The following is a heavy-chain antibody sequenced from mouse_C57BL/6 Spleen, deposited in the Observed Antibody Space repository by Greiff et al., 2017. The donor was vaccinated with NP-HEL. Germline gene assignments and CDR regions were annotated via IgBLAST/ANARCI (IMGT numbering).Heavy chain of an antibody. Sequence: EVQLVESGGGLVQPGGSMKLSCVASGFTFSNYWMNWVRQSPEKGLEWVAQIRLKSDNYATHYAESVKGRFTISRDDSKSSVYLQMNNLRAEDTGIYYCTGGEDYGRWFAYWGQGTLVTVSA. V-gene: IGHV6-3*01. J-gene: IGHJ3*01. D-gene: IGHD2-4*01. CDR1: GFTFSNYW. CDR3: TGGEDYGRWFAY. CDR2: IRLKSDNYAT.